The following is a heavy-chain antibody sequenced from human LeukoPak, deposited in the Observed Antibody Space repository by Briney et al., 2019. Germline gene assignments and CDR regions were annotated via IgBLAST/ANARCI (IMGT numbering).Heavy chain of an antibody. J-gene: IGHJ3*02. Sequence: PETLSLTCAVSGYSISSGYYWGWIRQPPGRGLGWIGSINHSGSAYYKPSLKSRVSISVDTSKNHFSLKLSSVTASDTAMYYCARESSGYAIWGQGTMVIVSS. CDR1: GYSISSGYY. CDR3: ARESSGYAI. V-gene: IGHV4-38-2*02. CDR2: INHSGSA. D-gene: IGHD5-12*01.